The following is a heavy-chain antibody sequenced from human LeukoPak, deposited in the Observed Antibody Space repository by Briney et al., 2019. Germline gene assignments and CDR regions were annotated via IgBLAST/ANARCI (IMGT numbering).Heavy chain of an antibody. CDR2: IYYTGSI. J-gene: IGHJ3*02. Sequence: SETLSLTCTVSDGSVSSYHWSWIRQPPGKGLEWIGYIYYTGSISYNPSLKTRVTISVDTSKNQFSLRLTSVTAADTAVYYCAKMVTNAFDIWGQGTLVTVSS. CDR3: AKMVTNAFDI. V-gene: IGHV4-59*08. D-gene: IGHD5-18*01. CDR1: DGSVSSYH.